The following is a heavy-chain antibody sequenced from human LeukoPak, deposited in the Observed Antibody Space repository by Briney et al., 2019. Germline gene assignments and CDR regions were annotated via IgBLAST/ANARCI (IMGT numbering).Heavy chain of an antibody. Sequence: PGGSLRLSCAAFGLTFSSYAMHWVRQAPGKGLEWVAVISYDGSNKYYADSVKGRYTISRDNSKNTLYLQMNSLRAEDTAVYYCARGYSGYDSVSPEFDYWGQGTLVTVSS. CDR3: ARGYSGYDSVSPEFDY. J-gene: IGHJ4*02. CDR1: GLTFSSYA. D-gene: IGHD5-12*01. CDR2: ISYDGSNK. V-gene: IGHV3-30*04.